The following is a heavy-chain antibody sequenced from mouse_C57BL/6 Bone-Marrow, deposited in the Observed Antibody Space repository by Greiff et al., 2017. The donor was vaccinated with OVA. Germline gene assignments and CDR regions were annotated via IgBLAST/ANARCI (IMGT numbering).Heavy chain of an antibody. CDR3: IYYDYGYAMDY. Sequence: VKLMDSGAELVRPGASVTLSCKASGYTFTDYEMHWVKQTPVHGLEWIGAIDPETGGTAYNQKFKGKAILTADKSSSTAYMELRSLTSEDSAVYYCIYYDYGYAMDYWGQGTSVTVSS. D-gene: IGHD2-4*01. CDR2: IDPETGGT. V-gene: IGHV1-15*01. J-gene: IGHJ4*01. CDR1: GYTFTDYE.